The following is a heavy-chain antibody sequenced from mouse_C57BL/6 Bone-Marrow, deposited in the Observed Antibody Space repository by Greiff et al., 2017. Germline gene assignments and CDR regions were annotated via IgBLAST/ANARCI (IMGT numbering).Heavy chain of an antibody. Sequence: EVMLVESGGGLVQPGGSLKLSCAASGFTFSDYYMYWVRQTPEKRLEWVAYISNGGGSTYYPDTVKGRFTISRENAKNTLYLEMSSLRSEDTAMYYCARQDYGSAWFAYWGQGTLVTVSA. CDR3: ARQDYGSAWFAY. CDR2: ISNGGGST. J-gene: IGHJ3*01. V-gene: IGHV5-12*03. D-gene: IGHD1-1*01. CDR1: GFTFSDYY.